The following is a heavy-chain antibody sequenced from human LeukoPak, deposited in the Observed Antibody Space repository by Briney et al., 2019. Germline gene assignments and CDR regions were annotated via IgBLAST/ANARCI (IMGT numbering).Heavy chain of an antibody. J-gene: IGHJ6*03. CDR1: GYTFTSYA. CDR3: ARDLSGAVADTGYYYYYYMDV. Sequence: ASVKVSCKASGYTFTSYAMHWVRQAPGQGLEWMGRINPNSGGTNYAQKFQGRVTMTRDTSISTAYMELSRLRSDDTAVYYCARDLSGAVADTGYYYYYYMDVWGKGTTVTVSS. D-gene: IGHD6-19*01. V-gene: IGHV1-2*02. CDR2: INPNSGGT.